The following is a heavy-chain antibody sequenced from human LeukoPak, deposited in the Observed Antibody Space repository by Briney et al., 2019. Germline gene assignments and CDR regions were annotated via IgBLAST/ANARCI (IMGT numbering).Heavy chain of an antibody. D-gene: IGHD2-21*02. CDR1: GGSISSYY. Sequence: PSETLSLTCTVSGGSISSYYWSWIRQPPGKGLEWIGYIYYSGSTNYNPSLKSRVTISVDTSKNQFSLKLSSVTAADTAVYYCARGRVTDFDYWGQGTLVTVSS. CDR2: IYYSGST. V-gene: IGHV4-59*01. CDR3: ARGRVTDFDY. J-gene: IGHJ4*02.